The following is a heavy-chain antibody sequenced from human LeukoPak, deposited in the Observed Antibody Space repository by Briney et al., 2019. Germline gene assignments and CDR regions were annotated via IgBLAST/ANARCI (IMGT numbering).Heavy chain of an antibody. CDR3: ARDRPTSGYSYGFDY. D-gene: IGHD5-18*01. CDR1: GGSISSGGYY. J-gene: IGHJ4*02. Sequence: PSQTLSLTCTVSGGSISSGGYYWSWIRQHPGKGLEWIGYIYYSGSTYYNPSLKSRVTISVDTSKNQFSLKLSSVTAADTAAYYCARDRPTSGYSYGFDYWGQGTLVTVSS. V-gene: IGHV4-31*03. CDR2: IYYSGST.